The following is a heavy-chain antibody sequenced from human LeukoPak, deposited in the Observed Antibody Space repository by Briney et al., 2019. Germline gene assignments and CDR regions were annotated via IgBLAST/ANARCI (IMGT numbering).Heavy chain of an antibody. V-gene: IGHV3-7*01. CDR1: GFTFSSYS. J-gene: IGHJ4*02. CDR2: MSQDGSEK. Sequence: GGSLRLSCAASGFTFSSYSMNWVRQAPGKGLEWVASMSQDGSEKFYVDSVKGRFTISRDNGKNSLRLQMNSLRAEDTAAYYCARGGGADWGQGTLVTVSS. D-gene: IGHD3-16*01. CDR3: ARGGGAD.